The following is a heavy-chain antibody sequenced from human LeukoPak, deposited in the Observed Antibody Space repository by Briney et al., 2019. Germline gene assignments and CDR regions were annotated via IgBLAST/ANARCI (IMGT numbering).Heavy chain of an antibody. Sequence: ASVKVSCKTSGYTFSGNGITWVRQAPGQGLEWMGWISPFNGETKYAQKLQGRAAMTTDPSTSTAYMELRSLRPDDTAVYYCARVRTRVFGAYYYMDVWGKGTTVTVSS. J-gene: IGHJ6*03. CDR2: ISPFNGET. CDR1: GYTFSGNG. CDR3: ARVRTRVFGAYYYMDV. D-gene: IGHD3-3*01. V-gene: IGHV1-18*01.